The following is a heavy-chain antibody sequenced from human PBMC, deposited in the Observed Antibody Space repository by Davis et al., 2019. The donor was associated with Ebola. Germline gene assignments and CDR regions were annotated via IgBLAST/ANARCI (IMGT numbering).Heavy chain of an antibody. CDR2: ISGSGGST. CDR3: VVVIAIRVI. CDR1: GFTFSSYA. D-gene: IGHD2-21*01. J-gene: IGHJ4*02. Sequence: GESLKISCAASGFTFSSYAMSWVRQAPGKGLEWVSAISGSGGSTYYADSVKGRFTISRDNSKNTLYLQMNSLRAEDTAVYYCVVVIAIRVIWGQGTLVTVSS. V-gene: IGHV3-23*01.